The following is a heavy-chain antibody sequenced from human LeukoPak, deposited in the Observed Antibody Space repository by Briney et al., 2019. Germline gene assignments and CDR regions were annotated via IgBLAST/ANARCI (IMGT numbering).Heavy chain of an antibody. CDR2: IYYSGST. D-gene: IGHD3-10*01. Sequence: PSETLSLTCTVSGGSISSYYWSWIRQPPGKGLEWIGYIYYSGSTNYNPSLKSRVTISVDTSKNQFSLKLSSVTAADTAVYYCARLITMVRGVIIKGHYFDYWGQGTLVTVSS. V-gene: IGHV4-59*08. CDR3: ARLITMVRGVIIKGHYFDY. CDR1: GGSISSYY. J-gene: IGHJ4*02.